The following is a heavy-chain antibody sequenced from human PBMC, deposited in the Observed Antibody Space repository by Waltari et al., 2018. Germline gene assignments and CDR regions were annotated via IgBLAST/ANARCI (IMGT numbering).Heavy chain of an antibody. J-gene: IGHJ4*02. CDR2: MNPNSGNT. V-gene: IGHV1-8*01. D-gene: IGHD2-8*01. Sequence: QVQLVQSGAEVKKPGASVKVSCKASGYTFTSYDINWVRQATGQGLEWMGWMNPNSGNTGYAQKFQGRVTRTGNTTISTAYMELSSLRSEDTAVYYCATSTLMVIPTPLDYWGQGTRVTVSS. CDR1: GYTFTSYD. CDR3: ATSTLMVIPTPLDY.